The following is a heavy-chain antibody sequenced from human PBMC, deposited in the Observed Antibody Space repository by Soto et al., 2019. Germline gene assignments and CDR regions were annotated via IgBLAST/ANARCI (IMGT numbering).Heavy chain of an antibody. CDR3: ARGSDIGDYYGMDV. CDR2: INPNSGGT. V-gene: IGHV1-2*04. CDR1: GYTFTGYY. Sequence: QVQLVQSGAEVKKPGASVKVSCKASGYTFTGYYMHWVRQAPGQGLEWMGWINPNSGGTNYAQRFQGWVTMTRDTSISTAYMDLSRLRSDDTAVYYCARGSDIGDYYGMDVWGQGTTVTVSS. J-gene: IGHJ6*02. D-gene: IGHD2-15*01.